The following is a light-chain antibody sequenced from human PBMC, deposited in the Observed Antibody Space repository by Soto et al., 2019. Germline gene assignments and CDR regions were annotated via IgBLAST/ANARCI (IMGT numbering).Light chain of an antibody. J-gene: IGKJ5*01. CDR2: SAY. CDR1: QDISVY. Sequence: DIQMTQSPSSLSASVGDRVTITCRASQDISVYLAWYQQKPGKVRKLLIYSAYTLQSGVPSRFSGSGSGTDISLTISSLQPEDDATYSCQKFNTAPLTFGQGTRLEIK. CDR3: QKFNTAPLT. V-gene: IGKV1-27*01.